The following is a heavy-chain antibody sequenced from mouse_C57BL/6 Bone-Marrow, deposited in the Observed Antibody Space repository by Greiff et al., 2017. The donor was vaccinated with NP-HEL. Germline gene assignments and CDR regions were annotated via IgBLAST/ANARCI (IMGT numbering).Heavy chain of an antibody. V-gene: IGHV1-59*01. CDR3: ARSYYGDYDAMDY. J-gene: IGHJ4*01. CDR2: IDPSDSYT. CDR1: GYTFTSYW. Sequence: QVQLKQPGAELVRPGTSVKLSCKASGYTFTSYWMHWVKQRPGQGLEWIGVIDPSDSYTNYNQKFKGKATLTVDTSSSTAYMQLSSLTSEDSAVYYCARSYYGDYDAMDYWGQGTSVTVSS. D-gene: IGHD2-13*01.